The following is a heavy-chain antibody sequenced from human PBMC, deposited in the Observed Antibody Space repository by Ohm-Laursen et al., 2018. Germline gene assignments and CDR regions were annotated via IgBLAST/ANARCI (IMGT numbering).Heavy chain of an antibody. V-gene: IGHV3-21*01. D-gene: IGHD1-26*01. J-gene: IGHJ4*02. CDR3: ARDLDGSYTPIDY. CDR1: DGSIDNYH. CDR2: ISSRSSYI. Sequence: LSLTCNVSDGSIDNYHWTWIRQAPGKGLEWVSSISSRSSYIHYADSVKGRFTISRDNAKNSLYLQMNSLRAEDTAVYYCARDLDGSYTPIDYWGQGTLVTVSS.